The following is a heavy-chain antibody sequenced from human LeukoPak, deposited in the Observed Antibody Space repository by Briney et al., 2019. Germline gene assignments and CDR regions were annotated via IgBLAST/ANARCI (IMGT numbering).Heavy chain of an antibody. Sequence: SETLSLTCTVSDGSISTYYWTWIRQPPEKGLEWIGYIYYSGSTNYNPSLKSRVTMSVGTSKNQFSLKLSSVTAADTAVYYCARDRGTWNDDGFDYWGQGTLVTVSS. J-gene: IGHJ4*02. CDR2: IYYSGST. CDR1: DGSISTYY. V-gene: IGHV4-59*12. D-gene: IGHD1-1*01. CDR3: ARDRGTWNDDGFDY.